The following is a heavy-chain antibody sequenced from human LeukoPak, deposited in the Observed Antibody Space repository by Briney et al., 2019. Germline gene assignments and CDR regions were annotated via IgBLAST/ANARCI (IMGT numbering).Heavy chain of an antibody. Sequence: ASVKVSCKAPGYTFTSYGISWVRQAPGQGLEWMGWISAYNGNTNYAQKLQGRVTMTTDTPTSTAYMELRSLRSDDTAVYYCARDDPSSWYRDYYYYMDVWGKGTTVTVSS. V-gene: IGHV1-18*01. CDR1: GYTFTSYG. CDR3: ARDDPSSWYRDYYYYMDV. D-gene: IGHD6-13*01. CDR2: ISAYNGNT. J-gene: IGHJ6*03.